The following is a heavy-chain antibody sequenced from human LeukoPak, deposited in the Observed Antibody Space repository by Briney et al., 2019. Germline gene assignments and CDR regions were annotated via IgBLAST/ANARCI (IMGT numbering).Heavy chain of an antibody. Sequence: GGSLRLSCAASGFSFTSYAMNWVRQAPGKGLEWVSAISGTGGSTNYADSVKGRFTISRDNAKNSLYLQMNSLRAEDTAVYYCARVFDLWGRGTLVTVSS. CDR2: ISGTGGST. V-gene: IGHV3-23*01. J-gene: IGHJ2*01. CDR3: ARVFDL. CDR1: GFSFTSYA.